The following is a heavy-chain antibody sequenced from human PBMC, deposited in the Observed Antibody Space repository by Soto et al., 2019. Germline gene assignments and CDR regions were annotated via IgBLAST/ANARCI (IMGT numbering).Heavy chain of an antibody. D-gene: IGHD3-3*01. J-gene: IGHJ5*02. CDR2: IIGSGGST. CDR3: ARNMYYDFWSGYPNWFDP. CDR1: GFTFNSYA. Sequence: GGSLRLSCAASGFTFNSYAMSWVRQAPGKGLEWVSTIIGSGGSTYYADSVKGRFSVSRDNSKNTLYLQMNSLRAEDTAVYYCARNMYYDFWSGYPNWFDPWGQRTVVTVSS. V-gene: IGHV3-23*01.